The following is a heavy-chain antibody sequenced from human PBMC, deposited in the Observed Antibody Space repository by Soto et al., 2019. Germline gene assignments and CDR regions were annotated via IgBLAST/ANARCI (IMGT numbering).Heavy chain of an antibody. V-gene: IGHV1-46*01. CDR1: GYTFTSYY. D-gene: IGHD6-19*01. Sequence: QVQLVQCGAEVKKPGASVKVSCKASGYTFTSYYMRWVRQAPGQGLEWMGIINPSGGSTSYAKKFQGRVTMTRDTSTSTVYMELSSLRSEDTAVYYCARDRTTNAVAGTGVFDYWGQGTLVTVSS. J-gene: IGHJ4*02. CDR3: ARDRTTNAVAGTGVFDY. CDR2: INPSGGST.